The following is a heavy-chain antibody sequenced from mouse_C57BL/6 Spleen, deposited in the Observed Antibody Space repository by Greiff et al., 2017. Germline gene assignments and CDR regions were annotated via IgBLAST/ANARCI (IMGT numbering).Heavy chain of an antibody. CDR2: IYPRSGNT. CDR1: GYTFTSYG. V-gene: IGHV1-81*01. D-gene: IGHD2-4*01. Sequence: QVQLQQSGAELARPGASVKLSCKASGYTFTSYGISWVKQRTGQGLEWIGEIYPRSGNTYYNEKFKGKATLTADKSSSTAYMELRSLTSEDSAVYFCARSPNYYDYDEEDYYAMDYWGQGTSVTVSS. CDR3: ARSPNYYDYDEEDYYAMDY. J-gene: IGHJ4*01.